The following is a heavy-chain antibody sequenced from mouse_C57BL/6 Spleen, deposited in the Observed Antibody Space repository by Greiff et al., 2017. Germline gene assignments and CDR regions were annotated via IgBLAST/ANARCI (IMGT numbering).Heavy chain of an antibody. D-gene: IGHD2-4*01. CDR1: GYTFTSYW. Sequence: QVQLQQPGAELVKPGASVKLSCKASGYTFTSYWVHWVKQRPGQGLEWIGMIHPNSGSTNYNEKFKSKATLTVDKSSSTAYMQLSSLTSEDSAVYYCANIYYDYDGFAYWGQGTLVTVSA. J-gene: IGHJ3*01. CDR3: ANIYYDYDGFAY. V-gene: IGHV1-64*01. CDR2: IHPNSGST.